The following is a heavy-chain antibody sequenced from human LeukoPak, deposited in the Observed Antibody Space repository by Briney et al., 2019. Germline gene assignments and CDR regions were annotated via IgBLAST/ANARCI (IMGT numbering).Heavy chain of an antibody. D-gene: IGHD5/OR15-5a*01. V-gene: IGHV3-66*01. Sequence: PGGSLRLSCAASGLTVSSNYMSWVRQAPGKGLEWVSVIYSDGSTYYADSVKGRFTISRDNSKNTLYLQVNSLRAEDTAVYYCARFTSSRAWAQYFQHWGQGTLVTVSS. J-gene: IGHJ1*01. CDR1: GLTVSSNY. CDR3: ARFTSSRAWAQYFQH. CDR2: IYSDGST.